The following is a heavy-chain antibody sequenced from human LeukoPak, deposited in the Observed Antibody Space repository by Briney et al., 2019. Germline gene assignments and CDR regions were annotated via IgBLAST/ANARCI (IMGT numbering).Heavy chain of an antibody. CDR1: GFTFISYG. CDR2: IYSVGST. D-gene: IGHD3-10*01. V-gene: IGHV3-NL1*01. J-gene: IGHJ6*02. Sequence: GGSLRLSCAASGFTFISYGMHWVRQAPGKGLEWVSVIYSVGSTYYADSVKGRFTISRDNSKNTLYLQMNSLRAEDTAVYYCAKGDYYGSGSRYGMDVWGQRTTVTVSS. CDR3: AKGDYYGSGSRYGMDV.